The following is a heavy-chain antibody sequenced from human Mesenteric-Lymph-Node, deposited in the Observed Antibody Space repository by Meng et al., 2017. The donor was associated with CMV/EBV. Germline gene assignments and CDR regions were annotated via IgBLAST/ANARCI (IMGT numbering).Heavy chain of an antibody. Sequence: GGSLRLSCAASGFTFSGYAMHWVRQAPGKGLEWVSFLRYDGSNKHYADSVKGRFTISRDNSENTLYLQMNCLRPEDTAVYYCAKTGSGSYVDSWGQGTLVTVSS. J-gene: IGHJ4*02. D-gene: IGHD1-26*01. V-gene: IGHV3-30*02. CDR1: GFTFSGYA. CDR3: AKTGSGSYVDS. CDR2: LRYDGSNK.